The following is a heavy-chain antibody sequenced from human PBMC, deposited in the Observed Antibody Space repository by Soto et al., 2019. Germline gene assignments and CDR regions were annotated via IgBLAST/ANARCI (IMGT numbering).Heavy chain of an antibody. CDR2: ISGHNGAT. V-gene: IGHV1-18*04. CDR1: GYNFVNHG. CDR3: ARDLYPLAYYFDY. Sequence: GPGVMKPGASVKVSCKTSGYNFVNHGISWVRQAPGRGLEWLGWISGHNGATKYGKRLQGRVTMTIDTSTTTAYMELRSLRSDDTAVYYCARDLYPLAYYFDYWGQGTLVTVSS. J-gene: IGHJ4*02.